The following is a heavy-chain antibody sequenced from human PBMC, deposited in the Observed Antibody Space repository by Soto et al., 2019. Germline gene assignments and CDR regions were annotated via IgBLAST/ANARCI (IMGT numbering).Heavy chain of an antibody. V-gene: IGHV5-51*01. J-gene: IGHJ4*02. CDR2: IYPGDSDI. CDR1: GYTFTSYR. Sequence: GESLKISCRGSGYTFTSYRIGWVRQMSGKGLEWMGIIYPGDSDIRYSPSFQGQVTISVDKSISTAYLQWSSLKASDTAMYYCVRMGGYYYDSSGHNYLDYWGQGTPVTLL. D-gene: IGHD3-22*01. CDR3: VRMGGYYYDSSGHNYLDY.